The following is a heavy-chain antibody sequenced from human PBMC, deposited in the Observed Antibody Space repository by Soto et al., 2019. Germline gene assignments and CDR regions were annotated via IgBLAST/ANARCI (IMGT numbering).Heavy chain of an antibody. Sequence: GGSLRLSCAASGFTFSTYWMNWVRQAPGKGLEWVANIKQDGSEKYYVDSVKGRFAISRDNAKDSLFLQMNNLRAEDTAVYYCVRDWTTFWGMDVWGQGTTVTVSS. CDR3: VRDWTTFWGMDV. J-gene: IGHJ6*02. CDR1: GFTFSTYW. CDR2: IKQDGSEK. V-gene: IGHV3-7*01. D-gene: IGHD3-3*01.